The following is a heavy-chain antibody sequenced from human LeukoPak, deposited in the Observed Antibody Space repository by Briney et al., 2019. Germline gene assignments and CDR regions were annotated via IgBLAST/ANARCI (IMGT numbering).Heavy chain of an antibody. CDR2: IYYSGST. J-gene: IGHJ6*03. CDR1: GGSISSHY. Sequence: SETLSLTCTVSGGSISSHYWSWIRQPPGKGLEWIGYIYYSGSTNHNPSLKSRVTISVDTSKNQFSLKLSSVTAADTAVYYCARGIAARLPERYYCYYMDVWGKGTTVTVSS. V-gene: IGHV4-59*11. CDR3: ARGIAARLPERYYCYYMDV. D-gene: IGHD6-6*01.